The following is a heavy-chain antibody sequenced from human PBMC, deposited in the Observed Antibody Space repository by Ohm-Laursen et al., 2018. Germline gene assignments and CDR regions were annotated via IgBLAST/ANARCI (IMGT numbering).Heavy chain of an antibody. CDR1: GFTFDDYA. CDR3: AKDMARGDSDDAFDI. D-gene: IGHD2-21*02. J-gene: IGHJ3*02. Sequence: SLRLSCTASGFTFDDYAMHWVRQAPGKGLEWVSGISWNSGSIGYADSVKGRFTISRDNAKNSLYLQMNSLRAEDTALYYCAKDMARGDSDDAFDIWGQGTMVTVSS. CDR2: ISWNSGSI. V-gene: IGHV3-9*01.